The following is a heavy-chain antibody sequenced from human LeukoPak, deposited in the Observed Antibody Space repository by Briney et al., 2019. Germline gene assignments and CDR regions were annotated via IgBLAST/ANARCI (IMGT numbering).Heavy chain of an antibody. V-gene: IGHV3-21*01. CDR3: ARDSPALVTSFDY. D-gene: IGHD3-9*01. CDR1: GFTFSSFT. Sequence: PGGSLRLSCAASGFTFSSFTMVWVRQAPGKGLEWVSSISPTSSYIYYADSLKGRFTISRDNAKNSLYLQMNSLRAEDTAVYYCARDSPALVTSFDYWGEGTLVTVSS. CDR2: ISPTSSYI. J-gene: IGHJ4*02.